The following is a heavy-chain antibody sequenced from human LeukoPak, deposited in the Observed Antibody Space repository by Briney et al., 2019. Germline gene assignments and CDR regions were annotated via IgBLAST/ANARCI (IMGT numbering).Heavy chain of an antibody. V-gene: IGHV1-2*02. CDR3: ARDERYDSSGYPFDY. CDR1: GYTFTGYY. J-gene: IGHJ4*02. Sequence: GASVKVSCKASGYTFTGYYIHWVRQAPGQGLEWMGWINPDSGGTNYAQKFQGRGTMTWDTSISTAYMELSRLKSDDTAVYYCARDERYDSSGYPFDYWGRGTLVTVSS. D-gene: IGHD3-22*01. CDR2: INPDSGGT.